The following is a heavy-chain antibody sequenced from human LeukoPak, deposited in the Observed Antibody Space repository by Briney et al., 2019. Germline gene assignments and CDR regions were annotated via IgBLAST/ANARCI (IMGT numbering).Heavy chain of an antibody. CDR3: ARGLVRGNWFDP. V-gene: IGHV3-21*04. CDR2: ISSSSSYI. Sequence: PGGSLRLSCAASGFTFSSYSMNWVRQAPGKGLEWVSSISSSSSYIYYADSVKGRFTISRDNAKNSLYLQMNSLRAEDTAVYYCARGLVRGNWFDPWGQGTLVTVSS. D-gene: IGHD2-8*01. J-gene: IGHJ5*02. CDR1: GFTFSSYS.